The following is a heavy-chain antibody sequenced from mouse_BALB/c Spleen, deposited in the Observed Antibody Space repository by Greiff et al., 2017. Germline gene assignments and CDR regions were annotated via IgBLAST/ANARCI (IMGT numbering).Heavy chain of an antibody. CDR1: GFNIKDTY. CDR2: IDPANGNT. V-gene: IGHV14-3*02. D-gene: IGHD1-2*01. J-gene: IGHJ2*01. CDR3: ARALIHHFDY. Sequence: EVKLMESGAELVKPGASVKLSCTASGFNIKDTYMHWVKQRPEQGLEWIGRIDPANGNTKYDPKFQGKATITADTSSNTAYLQLSSLTSEDTAVYYCARALIHHFDYWGQGTTLTVSS.